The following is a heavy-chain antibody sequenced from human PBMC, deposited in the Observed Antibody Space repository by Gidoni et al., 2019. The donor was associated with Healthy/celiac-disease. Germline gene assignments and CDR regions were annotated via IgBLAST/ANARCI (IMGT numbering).Heavy chain of an antibody. CDR3: TRAKDYYDSSGYYWAY. D-gene: IGHD3-22*01. Sequence: VQLVESGGGLVQPGRSLRLSCTASGFTFGDYAMSWFRQAPGKGLEWVGFIRSKAYGGTTEYAASVKGRFTISRDDSKSIAYLQMNSLKTEDTAVYYCTRAKDYYDSSGYYWAYWGQGTLVTVSS. J-gene: IGHJ4*02. V-gene: IGHV3-49*03. CDR2: IRSKAYGGTT. CDR1: GFTFGDYA.